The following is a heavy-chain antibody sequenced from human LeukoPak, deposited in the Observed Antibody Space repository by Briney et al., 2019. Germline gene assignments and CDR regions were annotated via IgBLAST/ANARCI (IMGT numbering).Heavy chain of an antibody. Sequence: SVRVSCKASGGAFSSYAIGWVRQAPGQGLEWMGGIIPVFGTGNYAQKFQGRVAITADEFTNTVYMDLIRLRSEDTAVYYCAKYGGTYHLPDYWGQGTLVTVSS. J-gene: IGHJ4*02. V-gene: IGHV1-69*13. D-gene: IGHD1-26*01. CDR1: GGAFSSYA. CDR2: IIPVFGTG. CDR3: AKYGGTYHLPDY.